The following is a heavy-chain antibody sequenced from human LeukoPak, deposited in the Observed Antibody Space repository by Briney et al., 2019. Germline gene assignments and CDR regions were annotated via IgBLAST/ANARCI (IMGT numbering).Heavy chain of an antibody. CDR3: ARDPSSGDV. V-gene: IGHV4-34*01. Sequence: SETLSLTCAVYGGSFSGYYWSWIRQPPGKGLEWIGEINHSGSTNYNPSLKSRVTISVDTSKNQFSLKLSSVTAADTAVYYCARDPSSGDVWGKGTTVTVSS. CDR2: INHSGST. J-gene: IGHJ6*04. CDR1: GGSFSGYY.